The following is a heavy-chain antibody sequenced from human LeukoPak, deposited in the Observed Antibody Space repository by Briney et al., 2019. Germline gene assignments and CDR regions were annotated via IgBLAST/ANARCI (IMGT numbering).Heavy chain of an antibody. CDR1: GGSISNYY. D-gene: IGHD3-3*01. CDR3: ARHIPVIWSSGYYYGMDV. V-gene: IGHV4-59*08. Sequence: PSETLSLTCTVSGGSISNYYWSWIRQPPGKGLEWIGYISCSGSTNYNPSLRSRVAISEDTSRNQFSLRLNSVTAADTAVYYCARHIPVIWSSGYYYGMDVWGQGTTVTVSS. J-gene: IGHJ6*02. CDR2: ISCSGST.